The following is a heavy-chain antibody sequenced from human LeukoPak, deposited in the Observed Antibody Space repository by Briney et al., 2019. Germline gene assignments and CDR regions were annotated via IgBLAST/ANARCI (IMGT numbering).Heavy chain of an antibody. CDR1: GFIFSNFG. J-gene: IGHJ4*02. Sequence: GGSLRLSCTASGFIFSNFGMHWVRQAPGQGLEWVAVIWYDGSNKYYADSVKGRFTTSRDNSKNILFLQMNSLRAEDTAVYYCGRGRSGLNYFVYWGQGALVAVSS. V-gene: IGHV3-33*01. CDR3: GRGRSGLNYFVY. CDR2: IWYDGSNK. D-gene: IGHD4/OR15-4a*01.